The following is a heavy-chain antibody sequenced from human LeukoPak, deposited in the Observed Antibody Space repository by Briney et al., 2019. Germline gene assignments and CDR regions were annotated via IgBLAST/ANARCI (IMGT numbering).Heavy chain of an antibody. CDR1: GLTFYTYA. V-gene: IGHV3-23*01. D-gene: IGHD6-13*01. CDR3: CTSPSFGSSWYQFNY. Sequence: GGSLRLSCAVSGLTFYTYAMSRVRQAPGKGLEWVSAISGRDGRTYYTDSVKGRFTISRDNSKNTLYLQMNSLRAEDTAVYYCCTSPSFGSSWYQFNYWGQGALVIVSS. J-gene: IGHJ4*02. CDR2: ISGRDGRT.